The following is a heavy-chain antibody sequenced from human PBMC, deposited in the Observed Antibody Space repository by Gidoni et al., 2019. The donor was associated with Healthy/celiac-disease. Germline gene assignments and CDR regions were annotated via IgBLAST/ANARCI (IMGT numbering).Heavy chain of an antibody. Sequence: QLQLQESGPGLVKPSETLSLTCTVSGGSISSSSYYWGWIRPPPGKGLEWIGSIYYSGSTYYNPSLKSRVTISGDTSKNQFSLKLSSVTAADTAVYYCAAIAAAGIALDPWGQGTLVTVSS. V-gene: IGHV4-39*07. J-gene: IGHJ5*02. CDR3: AAIAAAGIALDP. CDR1: GGSISSSSYY. CDR2: IYYSGST. D-gene: IGHD6-13*01.